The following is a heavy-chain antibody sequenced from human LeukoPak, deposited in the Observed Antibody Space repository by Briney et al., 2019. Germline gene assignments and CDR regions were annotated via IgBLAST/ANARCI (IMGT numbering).Heavy chain of an antibody. CDR1: GFTFSSYA. J-gene: IGHJ4*02. D-gene: IGHD3-22*01. Sequence: PGGSLRLSCAASGFTFSSYAMHWVRQAPGKGLEYVSAISSNGGSTYYADSVKGRFTISRDNSKNTLYLQMSSLRAEDTAVYYCVKDLGYYYDSSGYPEDYWGQGTLVTVSS. CDR2: ISSNGGST. CDR3: VKDLGYYYDSSGYPEDY. V-gene: IGHV3-64D*06.